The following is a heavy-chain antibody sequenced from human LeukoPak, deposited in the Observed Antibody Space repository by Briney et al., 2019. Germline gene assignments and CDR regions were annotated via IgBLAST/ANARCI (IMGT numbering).Heavy chain of an antibody. CDR2: IYASGST. Sequence: PSETLSLTCIVSNGSISNYYWSWIRQPAGKGLEWIGRIYASGSTNYNPSLKSRVTISVDTSKNQFSLKLSSVTAADTAVYYCARFLDPESAFDIWGQGTMVTVSS. CDR3: ARFLDPESAFDI. D-gene: IGHD1-14*01. CDR1: NGSISNYY. J-gene: IGHJ3*02. V-gene: IGHV4-4*07.